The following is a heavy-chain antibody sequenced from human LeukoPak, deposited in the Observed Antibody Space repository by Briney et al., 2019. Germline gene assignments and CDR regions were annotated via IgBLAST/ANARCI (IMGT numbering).Heavy chain of an antibody. D-gene: IGHD4/OR15-4a*01. CDR3: AKDGARGRPHFAY. CDR1: GFTFSSYG. V-gene: IGHV3-30*18. J-gene: IGHJ4*02. Sequence: GGSLRLSCAASGFTFSSYGMHWVRQAPGKGLEWVAVITYDGSNKYYADSVKGRFTISRDNSKNTLYLQMNSLRAEDTAVYYCAKDGARGRPHFAYGGQGPLVPVSS. CDR2: ITYDGSNK.